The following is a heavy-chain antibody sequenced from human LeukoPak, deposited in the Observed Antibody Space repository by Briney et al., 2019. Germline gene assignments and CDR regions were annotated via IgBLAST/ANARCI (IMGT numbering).Heavy chain of an antibody. Sequence: ASVKVSCKASGYTFTGYYMHWVRQAPGQGLEWMGWINPNSGGTNYAQKFQGRVTMTRDTSISTAYMELSGLRSDDTAVYYCARGGYSYGHDPKTLYYYYMDVWGKGTTVTVSS. D-gene: IGHD5-18*01. CDR2: INPNSGGT. V-gene: IGHV1-2*02. CDR1: GYTFTGYY. CDR3: ARGGYSYGHDPKTLYYYYMDV. J-gene: IGHJ6*03.